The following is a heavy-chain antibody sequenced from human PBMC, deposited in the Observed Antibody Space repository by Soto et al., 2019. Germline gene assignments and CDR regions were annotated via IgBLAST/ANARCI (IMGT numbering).Heavy chain of an antibody. J-gene: IGHJ4*02. Sequence: QVQLQESGPGLVKPSQTLSLTCTVSGGSISSGDYYWSWIRQPPGKGLEWIGYIYYSGSTYYNPSLKSRVAKSPDTXKNQFSLKLSSVTAADTAVYYCARETGDDYGDFDYWGQGTLVTVSS. V-gene: IGHV4-30-4*01. CDR1: GGSISSGDYY. CDR3: ARETGDDYGDFDY. D-gene: IGHD4-17*01. CDR2: IYYSGST.